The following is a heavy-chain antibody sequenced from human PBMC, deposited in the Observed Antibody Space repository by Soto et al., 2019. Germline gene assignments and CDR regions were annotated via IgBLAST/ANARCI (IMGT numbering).Heavy chain of an antibody. CDR3: AKEDISYGVPLLDY. CDR1: GFTFSSYG. D-gene: IGHD4-17*01. J-gene: IGHJ4*02. Sequence: GGSLRLSCAASGFTFSSYGMHWVRQAPGKGLEWVAVISYDGSNKYYADSVKGRFTISRDNSKNTLYLQMNSLRAEDTAVYYCAKEDISYGVPLLDYWGQGTLVTVSS. V-gene: IGHV3-30*18. CDR2: ISYDGSNK.